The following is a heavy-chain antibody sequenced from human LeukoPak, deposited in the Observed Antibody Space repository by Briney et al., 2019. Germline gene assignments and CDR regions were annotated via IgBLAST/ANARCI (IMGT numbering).Heavy chain of an antibody. Sequence: ETLSLTCTVSGGSISSDTYYWGWIRQTPGKGLEWVSAISGSGGSTYYADSVKGRFTISRDNFKNMLDLQMNSLRAEDTAVYYCAKAYDFWSGNYLNYWGQGTLVTVSS. V-gene: IGHV3-23*01. CDR1: GGSISSDTYY. CDR3: AKAYDFWSGNYLNY. D-gene: IGHD3-3*01. J-gene: IGHJ4*02. CDR2: ISGSGGST.